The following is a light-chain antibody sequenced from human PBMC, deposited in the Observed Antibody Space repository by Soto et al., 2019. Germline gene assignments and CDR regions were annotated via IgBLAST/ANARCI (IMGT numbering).Light chain of an antibody. J-gene: IGLJ3*02. CDR3: TSYTSSSSWV. Sequence: QSALTQPASVSGSPGQSITISCTGTSSDIGSYNYASWYQQHPGKAPKLMIYEVSNRPSGVSNRFSGSKSGNTASLTISGLQAEDEADYYCTSYTSSSSWVFGGGTKLTVL. CDR1: SSDIGSYNY. V-gene: IGLV2-14*01. CDR2: EVS.